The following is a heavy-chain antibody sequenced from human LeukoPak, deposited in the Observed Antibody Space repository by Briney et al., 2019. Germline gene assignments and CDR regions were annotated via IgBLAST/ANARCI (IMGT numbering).Heavy chain of an antibody. Sequence: ASVKVSCKASGYTFTSYGISWVRQAPGQGLEWMGWISAYNGNTNYAQKLQGRVTMTTDTSTSTAYMELRSLRSDDTAVYYCARVVDSSGWFHYYYYYMDVWGKGTTVTVSS. J-gene: IGHJ6*03. V-gene: IGHV1-18*01. CDR2: ISAYNGNT. CDR3: ARVVDSSGWFHYYYYYMDV. CDR1: GYTFTSYG. D-gene: IGHD6-19*01.